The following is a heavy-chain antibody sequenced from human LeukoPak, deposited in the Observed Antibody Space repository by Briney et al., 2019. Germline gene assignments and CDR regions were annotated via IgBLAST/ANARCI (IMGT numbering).Heavy chain of an antibody. CDR3: ARAPAPGDDY. J-gene: IGHJ4*02. V-gene: IGHV4-34*01. CDR2: INHSGST. CDR1: GGSFSGYY. Sequence: SETLSLTCAVYGGSFSGYYWSWIRQPLGKGLEWIGEINHSGSTNYNPSLKSRVTISVDTSKNQFSLKLSSVTAADTAVYYCARAPAPGDDYWGQGTLVTVSS. D-gene: IGHD1-26*01.